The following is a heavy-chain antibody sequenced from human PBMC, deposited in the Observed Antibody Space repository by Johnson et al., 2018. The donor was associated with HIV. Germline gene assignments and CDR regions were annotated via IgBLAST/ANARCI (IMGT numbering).Heavy chain of an antibody. CDR3: ARAPHPQWQWLLSVGPPSTVLGLGESVRRLLGLRWAM. V-gene: IGHV3-7*01. CDR1: GFTFSSYG. J-gene: IGHJ1*01. Sequence: EVQLVESGGGVVQPGRSLRLSCAASGFTFSSYGIHWVRQVPGKGLEWVANIKQDGSEKYYVDSVKGRFTISRDNAKNSLYLQMNSLRAEDTAVYYCARAPHPQWQWLLSVGPPSTVLGLGESVRRLLGLRWAMWG. D-gene: IGHD6-19*01. CDR2: IKQDGSEK.